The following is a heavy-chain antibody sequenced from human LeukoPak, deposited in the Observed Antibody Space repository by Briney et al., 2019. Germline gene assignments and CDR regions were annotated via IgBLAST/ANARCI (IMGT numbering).Heavy chain of an antibody. CDR2: IYYSGST. CDR1: GGSISSSSYY. CDR3: ARHGRVPAAIGALPNNWFDP. V-gene: IGHV4-39*01. D-gene: IGHD2-2*01. Sequence: PSETLSLTCTVSGGSISSSSYYWGWIRQPPGKGLEWIGSIYYSGSTYYNPSLKSRVTISVDTSKNQFSLKLSSVTAADTAVYYCARHGRVPAAIGALPNNWFDPWGQGTLVTVSS. J-gene: IGHJ5*02.